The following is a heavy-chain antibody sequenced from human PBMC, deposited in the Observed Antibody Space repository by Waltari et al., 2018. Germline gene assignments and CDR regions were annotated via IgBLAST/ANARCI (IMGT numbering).Heavy chain of an antibody. V-gene: IGHV5-51*03. J-gene: IGHJ4*02. D-gene: IGHD3-10*01. CDR2: IYPGDSYT. Sequence: EVQLVQSGAEVKKPGESLKISCKASGYVFTKNWIAWVRQMPGKGLEWMGIIYPGDSYTRYGPSFQGQFTISADKSISTAYLQWSSLKASDTAMYYCARDNYGSGSNYYFDYWGQGTLVTVSS. CDR3: ARDNYGSGSNYYFDY. CDR1: GYVFTKNW.